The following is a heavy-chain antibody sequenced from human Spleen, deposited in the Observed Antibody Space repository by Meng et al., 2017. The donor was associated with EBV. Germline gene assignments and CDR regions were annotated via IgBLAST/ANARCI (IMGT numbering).Heavy chain of an antibody. CDR3: ARQGPSGRTFDY. V-gene: IGHV4-4*02. CDR2: IYQTGST. D-gene: IGHD1-26*01. Sequence: QVQLQESGPGLLTPSGTLSLTCAVSGGSISSSNWWSWVRQPPGKGLEWIGEIYQTGSTNYNPSLKSRVTISVDTSKDQFSLNLISVTAADTAAYYCARQGPSGRTFDYWGQGTLVTVSS. CDR1: GGSISSSNW. J-gene: IGHJ4*02.